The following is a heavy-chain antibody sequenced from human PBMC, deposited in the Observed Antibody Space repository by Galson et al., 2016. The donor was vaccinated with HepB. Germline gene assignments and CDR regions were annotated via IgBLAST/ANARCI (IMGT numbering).Heavy chain of an antibody. CDR1: GGTFSSYA. V-gene: IGHV1-69*13. J-gene: IGHJ4*02. D-gene: IGHD3-10*01. Sequence: SVKVSCKASGGTFSSYAIHWMRQAPGQGLEWMGGIIPMFGRANYAQRFQGKVTITADESTGTAYVEMSSLRSDDTAVYYCARVDYYGSGTHYYFDYWGQGTLVTVSS. CDR3: ARVDYYGSGTHYYFDY. CDR2: IIPMFGRA.